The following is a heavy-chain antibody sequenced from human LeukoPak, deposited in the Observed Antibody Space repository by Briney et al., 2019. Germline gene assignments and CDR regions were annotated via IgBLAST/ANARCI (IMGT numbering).Heavy chain of an antibody. D-gene: IGHD2-2*01. CDR2: ISSSSSYI. CDR1: GFTFSSYS. CDR3: ARGLLKTCIVVVPAAFDP. V-gene: IGHV3-21*01. J-gene: IGHJ5*02. Sequence: GGSLRLSCAASGFTFSSYSMNWVRQAPGKGLEWVSSISSSSSYIYYADSVKGRFTISRDNAKNSLYLQMNSLRDEDTAVYYCARGLLKTCIVVVPAAFDPWGQGTLVTVSS.